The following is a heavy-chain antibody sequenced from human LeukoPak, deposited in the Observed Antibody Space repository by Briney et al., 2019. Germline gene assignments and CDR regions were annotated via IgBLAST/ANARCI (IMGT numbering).Heavy chain of an antibody. Sequence: VASVKVSCKASGYTFTSYDINWVRQAPGQGLEWMGWMNPNSGNTGYAQKFQGRVTMTRNTSISTAYMELRRLRSEDTAVYYCARGGYAWIDYWGQGTLVTVSS. CDR2: MNPNSGNT. J-gene: IGHJ4*02. CDR3: ARGGYAWIDY. V-gene: IGHV1-8*01. D-gene: IGHD1-1*01. CDR1: GYTFTSYD.